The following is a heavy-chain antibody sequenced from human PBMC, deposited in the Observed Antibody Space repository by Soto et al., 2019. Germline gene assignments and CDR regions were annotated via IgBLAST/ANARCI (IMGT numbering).Heavy chain of an antibody. CDR1: GFTFSHDA. V-gene: IGHV3-30*18. D-gene: IGHD1-26*01. CDR2: MSYDGSNE. J-gene: IGHJ4*02. Sequence: QVQLVESGGGVVQPGRSLRLSCAASGFTFSHDAMHWVRQAPGKGLEWVALMSYDGSNEYYADSVKGRFTISRDNSKNALYLQMNSLRAKDTAVYYCAKDGSHNFDYWGQGTLVTVSS. CDR3: AKDGSHNFDY.